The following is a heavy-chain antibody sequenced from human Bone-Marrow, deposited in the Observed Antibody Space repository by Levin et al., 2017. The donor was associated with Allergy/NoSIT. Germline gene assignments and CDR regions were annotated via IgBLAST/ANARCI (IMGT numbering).Heavy chain of an antibody. Sequence: GGSLRLSCAASGFTFSSYGMHWVRQAPGKGLEWVAVIWYDGSNKYYADSVKGRFTISRDNSKNTLYLQMNSLRAEDTAVYYCARRGIAVAGPLRFEGGRDWGQGTLVTVSS. CDR1: GFTFSSYG. CDR3: ARRGIAVAGPLRFEGGRD. D-gene: IGHD6-19*01. CDR2: IWYDGSNK. J-gene: IGHJ4*02. V-gene: IGHV3-33*01.